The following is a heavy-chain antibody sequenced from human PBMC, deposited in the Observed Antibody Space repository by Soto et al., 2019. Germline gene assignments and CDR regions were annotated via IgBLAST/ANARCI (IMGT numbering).Heavy chain of an antibody. V-gene: IGHV1-69*13. CDR2: IIPIFGTA. J-gene: IGHJ6*02. Sequence: SVKVSCKASGGTFSSYAISWVRQAPGQGLEWMGGIIPIFGTANYAQKFQGRVTITADGSTSTAYMELSSLRSEDTAVYYCASTSVVVITYYYYGMDVWGQGTTVTVSS. D-gene: IGHD3-22*01. CDR1: GGTFSSYA. CDR3: ASTSVVVITYYYYGMDV.